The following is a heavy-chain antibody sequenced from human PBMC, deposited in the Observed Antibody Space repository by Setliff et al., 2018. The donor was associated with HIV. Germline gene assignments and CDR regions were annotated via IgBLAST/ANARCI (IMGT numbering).Heavy chain of an antibody. J-gene: IGHJ4*02. V-gene: IGHV4-61*09. CDR1: GGSVSSGAYY. Sequence: SSETLSLTCTVSGGSVSSGAYYWNWIRQPAGKGLEWIGQIYTSGTTNYLPSLKSRVTISRDTSKNQFSLKLGSVTAADTAVYYCARADFWSGYFNFDFWGQGTLVTVSS. D-gene: IGHD3-3*01. CDR3: ARADFWSGYFNFDF. CDR2: IYTSGTT.